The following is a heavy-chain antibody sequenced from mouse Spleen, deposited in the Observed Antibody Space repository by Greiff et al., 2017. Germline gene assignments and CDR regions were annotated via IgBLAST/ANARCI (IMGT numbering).Heavy chain of an antibody. J-gene: IGHJ2*01. Sequence: VQLQQPGAELVRPGSSVKLSCKASGYTFTSYWMHWVKQRPIQGLEWIGNIDPSDSETHYNQKFKDKATLTVDKSSSTAYMQLSSLTSEDSAVYYCARFIYSDYFDYWGQGTTLTVSS. CDR3: ARFIYSDYFDY. V-gene: IGHV1-52*01. D-gene: IGHD2-1*01. CDR1: GYTFTSYW. CDR2: IDPSDSET.